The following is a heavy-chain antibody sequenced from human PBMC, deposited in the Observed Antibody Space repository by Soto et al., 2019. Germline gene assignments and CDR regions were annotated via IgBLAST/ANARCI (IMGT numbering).Heavy chain of an antibody. J-gene: IGHJ3*01. CDR2: INPNGGST. Sequence: QVVQSGAEVRKPGASVKVSCKASGYSFTTYYIHWFRQAPGQGLEWMAIINPNGGSTNSAQKFQGRVTVTRYMPASTVYMELSSLRSDDTAVYYWAAFCRAGGCPPGPWNWGRGTMVTVSS. V-gene: IGHV1-46*03. CDR3: AAFCRAGGCPPGPWN. CDR1: GYSFTTYY. D-gene: IGHD2-15*01.